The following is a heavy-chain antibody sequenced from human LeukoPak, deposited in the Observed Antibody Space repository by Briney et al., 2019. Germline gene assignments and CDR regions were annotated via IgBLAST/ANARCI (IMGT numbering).Heavy chain of an antibody. D-gene: IGHD2-15*01. CDR1: GASIRSGDYY. CDR3: ARDCSGGSCYGAFDI. CDR2: IYDSGST. Sequence: SETLSLTCTVSGASIRSGDYYWSWIRQPPGTGLEWIGYIYDSGSTYYNPSLKSRITISVDTSENRFSLKLSPVTATDTAVYYCARDCSGGSCYGAFDIWGQGTMVSVSS. V-gene: IGHV4-30-4*01. J-gene: IGHJ3*02.